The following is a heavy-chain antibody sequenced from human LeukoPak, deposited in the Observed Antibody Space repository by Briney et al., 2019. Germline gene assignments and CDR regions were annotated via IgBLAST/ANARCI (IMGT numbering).Heavy chain of an antibody. Sequence: SETLSLTCTVSGGSISSGDFYWGWIRQPPGKGLEWIATIYYSGSTYYRPSLRSRVTISVDTSKNQFSLKLTSVTAADTAVYYCAGQGEYSTSWSSFGYWGQGTLVTVSS. J-gene: IGHJ4*02. CDR1: GGSISSGDFY. D-gene: IGHD2-2*01. CDR2: IYYSGST. V-gene: IGHV4-39*01. CDR3: AGQGEYSTSWSSFGY.